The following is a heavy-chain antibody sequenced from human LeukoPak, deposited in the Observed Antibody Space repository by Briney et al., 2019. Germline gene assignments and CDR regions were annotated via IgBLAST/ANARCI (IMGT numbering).Heavy chain of an antibody. Sequence: GESLKISCKGSGYSFTSYWIGWVRQMPGKGLEWMGIIYPGDSNTRYSPSFQGQVTFSVDKSISTAYLQWSSLKASDTAMYYCARQGESYSSSWTDYWGQGTLVTVSS. CDR1: GYSFTSYW. D-gene: IGHD6-13*01. CDR3: ARQGESYSSSWTDY. J-gene: IGHJ4*02. CDR2: IYPGDSNT. V-gene: IGHV5-51*01.